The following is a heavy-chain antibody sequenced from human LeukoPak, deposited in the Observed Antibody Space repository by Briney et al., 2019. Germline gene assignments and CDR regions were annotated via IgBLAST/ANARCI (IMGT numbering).Heavy chain of an antibody. CDR3: AKGYCSSTSCFSRADY. J-gene: IGHJ4*02. Sequence: GGSLRLPCAASGFTFSSYAMSWVRQAPGKGLEWVSAISGSGGSTYYADSVKGRFTISRDNSKNTLYLQMNSLRAEDTAVYYCAKGYCSSTSCFSRADYWGQGTLVTVSS. D-gene: IGHD2-2*01. CDR2: ISGSGGST. CDR1: GFTFSSYA. V-gene: IGHV3-23*01.